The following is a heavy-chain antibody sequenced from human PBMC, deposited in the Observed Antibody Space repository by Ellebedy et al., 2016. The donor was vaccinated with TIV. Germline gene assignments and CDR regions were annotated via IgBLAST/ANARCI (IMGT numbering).Heavy chain of an antibody. V-gene: IGHV4-59*08. J-gene: IGHJ5*02. Sequence: MPSETLSLTCTASGGSISSYYWNWIRQPPGKGLEWIGYIYYSGSTNYNPSLNIRVTISVETSKNQFSLKLSSVTAADTAVYYCARLLDPGTQGPQGFDPWGQGTLVTVSS. CDR2: IYYSGST. CDR3: ARLLDPGTQGPQGFDP. CDR1: GGSISSYY. D-gene: IGHD1-14*01.